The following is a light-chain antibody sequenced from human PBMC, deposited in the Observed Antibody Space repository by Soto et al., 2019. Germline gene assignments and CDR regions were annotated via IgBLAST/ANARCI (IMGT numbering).Light chain of an antibody. V-gene: IGKV1-33*01. CDR3: QQYDNLPLT. Sequence: DIQMTQSPSSLSASVGDRVTITCQASQDINKYLNWYQQKPGKAPKLLIYDASNLETGVPSRFGGSGSGTDFTFTISSLQPEDIATYYCQQYDNLPLTFGGGTKVEIK. CDR2: DAS. J-gene: IGKJ4*01. CDR1: QDINKY.